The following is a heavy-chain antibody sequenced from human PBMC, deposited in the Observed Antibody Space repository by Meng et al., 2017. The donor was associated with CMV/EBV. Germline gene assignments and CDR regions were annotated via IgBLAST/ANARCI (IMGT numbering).Heavy chain of an antibody. V-gene: IGHV3-74*01. D-gene: IGHD5-18*01. J-gene: IGHJ4*02. CDR3: ARYSYGNFDY. CDR1: GFSFSRYW. CDR2: INTDGTNI. Sequence: GGSLRLSCAASGFSFSRYWMHWVRQAPGKGLEWVSRINTDGTNIGYADSVKGRFTISRDNAKNSLYLQMNSLRAEDTAVYYCARYSYGNFDYWGQGTLVTVSS.